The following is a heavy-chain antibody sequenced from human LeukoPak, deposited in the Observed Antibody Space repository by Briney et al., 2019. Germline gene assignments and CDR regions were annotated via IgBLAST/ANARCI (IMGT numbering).Heavy chain of an antibody. CDR3: ARGKDFWSGYNY. CDR1: GGSFSGYC. Sequence: SETLSLTCAVYGGSFSGYCWSWIRQPPGKGLEWIGEINHSGSTNYNPSLKSRVTISVDTSKNQFSLKLSSVTAADTAVYYCARGKDFWSGYNYWGQGTLVTVSS. CDR2: INHSGST. D-gene: IGHD3-3*01. V-gene: IGHV4-34*01. J-gene: IGHJ4*02.